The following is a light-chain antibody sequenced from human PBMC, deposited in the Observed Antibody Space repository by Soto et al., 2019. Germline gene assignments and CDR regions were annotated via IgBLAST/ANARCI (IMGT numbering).Light chain of an antibody. J-gene: IGKJ5*01. Sequence: VLTQSPLSLSVSPGESASISCTSSQSLTHSSGYNYLDWYLLKPGQPPQLLIYLGSNRGSGVPDRFSASGSGTDFTLTISTVETEDAGFYFCMQPLQPFITFGQGTRLE. V-gene: IGKV2-28*01. CDR3: MQPLQPFIT. CDR2: LGS. CDR1: QSLTHSSGYNY.